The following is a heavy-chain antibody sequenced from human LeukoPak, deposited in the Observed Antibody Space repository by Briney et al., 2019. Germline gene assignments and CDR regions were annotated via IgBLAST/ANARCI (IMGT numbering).Heavy chain of an antibody. CDR2: INPNSGGT. D-gene: IGHD3-22*01. V-gene: IGHV1-2*02. CDR3: ARAENPNYLDSSGNYSSPEAFDI. CDR1: GYTFTGYY. J-gene: IGHJ3*02. Sequence: ASVKVSCKASGYTFTGYYMHWVRQAPGQGLEWMGWINPNSGGTNYAQKFQGRVTMTRDTSISTAYMELSRLRSDDTAVYYCARAENPNYLDSSGNYSSPEAFDIGGQGKRVT.